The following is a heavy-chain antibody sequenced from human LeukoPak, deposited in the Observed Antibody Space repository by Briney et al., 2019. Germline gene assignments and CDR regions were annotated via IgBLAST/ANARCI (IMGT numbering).Heavy chain of an antibody. J-gene: IGHJ4*02. CDR3: ASLPLPDSYYFDY. CDR1: GYTFTSYA. Sequence: ASVKVSCKASGYTFTSYAMHWVRQAPGQRLEWMGWINAGNGNTKYSQKLQGRVTMTTDTSTSTAYMELRSLRSDDMAVYYCASLPLPDSYYFDYWGQGTLVTVSS. CDR2: INAGNGNT. V-gene: IGHV1-3*01.